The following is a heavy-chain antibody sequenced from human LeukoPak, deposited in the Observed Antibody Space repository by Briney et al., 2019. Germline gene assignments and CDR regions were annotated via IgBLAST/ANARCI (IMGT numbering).Heavy chain of an antibody. Sequence: ASVKVSCKASGYTFTSYGISWVRQAPGQGLEWMGWISAYNGNTNYAQKLQGRVTMTTDTSTSTAYMELRSLRSDDTAVYYCARYLALYDILTGDDAFDIWGQGTMVTVSS. CDR1: GYTFTSYG. CDR3: ARYLALYDILTGDDAFDI. J-gene: IGHJ3*02. D-gene: IGHD3-9*01. CDR2: ISAYNGNT. V-gene: IGHV1-18*01.